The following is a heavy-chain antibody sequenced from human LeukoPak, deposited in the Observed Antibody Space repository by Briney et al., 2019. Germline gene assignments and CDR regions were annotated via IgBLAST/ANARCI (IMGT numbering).Heavy chain of an antibody. CDR1: GGSFSGYY. CDR3: ARGGRCSSTSCPFDY. J-gene: IGHJ4*02. Sequence: PSETLSLTCAVYGGSFSGYYWSWIRQPPGKGLEWIGEINHSGSTNYNPSLKSRVTISVDTSKNRFSLKLSSVTAADTAVYYCARGGRCSSTSCPFDYWGQGTLVTVSS. CDR2: INHSGST. D-gene: IGHD2-2*01. V-gene: IGHV4-34*01.